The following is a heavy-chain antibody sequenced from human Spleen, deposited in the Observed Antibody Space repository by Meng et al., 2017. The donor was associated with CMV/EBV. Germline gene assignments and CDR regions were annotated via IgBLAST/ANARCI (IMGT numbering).Heavy chain of an antibody. V-gene: IGHV3-33*06. D-gene: IGHD3-3*01. Sequence: FTFSSYGMHCVRQAPGKGLEWVAVIWYDGSNKYYADSVKGRFTISRDNSKNTLYLQMNSLRAEDTAVYYCAKGYYDFWSGYWGYFDYWGQGTLVTVSS. CDR3: AKGYYDFWSGYWGYFDY. CDR1: FTFSSYG. CDR2: IWYDGSNK. J-gene: IGHJ4*02.